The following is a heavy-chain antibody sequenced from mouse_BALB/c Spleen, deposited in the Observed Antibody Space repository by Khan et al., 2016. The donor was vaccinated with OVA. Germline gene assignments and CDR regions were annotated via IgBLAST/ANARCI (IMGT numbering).Heavy chain of an antibody. J-gene: IGHJ3*01. V-gene: IGHV1S135*01. Sequence: VQLQQSGPELMKLGASVKISCKALGYSFTTYYMHWVKQSHGKSLEWIGYIDPFNGGTNYNQKFKGKATLTVDKSSSPAYMHLRSPTSEDSAVSSCTRGGLHGWCGYWGRGPLVTVSA. D-gene: IGHD2-13*01. CDR2: IDPFNGGT. CDR1: GYSFTTYY. CDR3: TRGGLHGWCGY.